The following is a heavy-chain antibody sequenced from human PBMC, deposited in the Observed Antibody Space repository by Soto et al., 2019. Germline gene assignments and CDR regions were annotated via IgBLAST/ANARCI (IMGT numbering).Heavy chain of an antibody. Sequence: LRLSCAASGFTFSSYAMSWVRQAPGKGLEWVSAISGSGGSTYYADSVKGRFTISRDNSKNTLYLQMNSLRAEDTAVYYCAKTTHTAAGPADAFDIWGQGTMVTVSS. CDR1: GFTFSSYA. J-gene: IGHJ3*02. V-gene: IGHV3-23*01. D-gene: IGHD6-13*01. CDR2: ISGSGGST. CDR3: AKTTHTAAGPADAFDI.